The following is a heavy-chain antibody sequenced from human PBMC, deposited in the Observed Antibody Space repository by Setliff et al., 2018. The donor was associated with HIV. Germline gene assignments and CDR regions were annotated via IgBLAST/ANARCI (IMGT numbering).Heavy chain of an antibody. V-gene: IGHV4-4*02. CDR2: IHQSGST. D-gene: IGHD3-22*01. CDR1: GGSISSNW. J-gene: IGHJ4*02. CDR3: GGNGYYSIDY. Sequence: SETLSLTCTVSGGSISSNWWRWVRQSPGKGLEWIGEIHQSGSTNYNPSLQSRVTISVDKSKSQFSLKLNSVTAADTAVYYCGGNGYYSIDYWGQGTLVTVSS.